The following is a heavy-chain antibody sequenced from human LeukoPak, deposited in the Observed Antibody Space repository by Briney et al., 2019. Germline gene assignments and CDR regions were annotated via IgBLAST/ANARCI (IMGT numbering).Heavy chain of an antibody. J-gene: IGHJ6*02. D-gene: IGHD1-1*01. CDR2: IIPIFGIA. CDR3: AGSTTGTTFYYGVDV. CDR1: GGTFSSYA. Sequence: SVKVSCKASGGTFSSYAISWVRQAPGQGLEWMGRIIPIFGIANYAQKFQGRVTITADKSTSTAYMELSSLRSEDTAVYYCAGSTTGTTFYYGVDVWGQGTTVTVSS. V-gene: IGHV1-69*04.